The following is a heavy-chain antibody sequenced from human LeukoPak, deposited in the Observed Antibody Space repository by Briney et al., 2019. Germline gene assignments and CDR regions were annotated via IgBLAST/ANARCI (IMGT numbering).Heavy chain of an antibody. V-gene: IGHV4-34*01. CDR2: INHSGST. CDR1: GGSFSGYY. CDR3: ASVPAAYSYKTPYYFAY. Sequence: SETLSLTCAVYGGSFSGYYWSWIRQPPGKGLEWIGEINHSGSTNYNPSLTSRVTISVDTSKNQFSLKLSSVTAADTAVYYCASVPAAYSYKTPYYFAYWGHAPLVPVSS. D-gene: IGHD5-18*01. J-gene: IGHJ4*01.